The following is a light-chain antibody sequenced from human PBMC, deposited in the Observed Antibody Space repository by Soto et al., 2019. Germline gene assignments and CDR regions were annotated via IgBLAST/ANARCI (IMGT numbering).Light chain of an antibody. CDR2: DVS. CDR3: SSYTNSRTLV. Sequence: QSALTQPASVSGSPGQSITISCTGTSRDVGAYNCVSWYQQHPGKAPKLMIYDVSDWPSGVSNRFSGSKSGNTASLTISGLQAEDEADYYCSSYTNSRTLVFGGGTQLTVL. V-gene: IGLV2-14*01. J-gene: IGLJ2*01. CDR1: SRDVGAYNC.